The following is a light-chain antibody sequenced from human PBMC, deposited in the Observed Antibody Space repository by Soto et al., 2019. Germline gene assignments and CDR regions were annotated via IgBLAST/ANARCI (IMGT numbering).Light chain of an antibody. CDR3: QQYKSWPPIT. V-gene: IGKV3-20*01. J-gene: IGKJ5*01. CDR2: GAS. Sequence: EIVLTQSPGTLSLSPGERATLSCRASQSVSSYYLAWYQQKPGQAPRLLMYGASSRATGIPDRLSGSGSGTEFTLTISSLQSEDSAIYYCQQYKSWPPITFGQGTRLEI. CDR1: QSVSSYY.